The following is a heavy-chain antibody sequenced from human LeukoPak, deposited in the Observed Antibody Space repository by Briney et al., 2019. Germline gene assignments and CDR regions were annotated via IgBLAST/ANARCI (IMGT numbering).Heavy chain of an antibody. Sequence: GGSLRLSCAAAGFTFSDYGMNWVRQAPGKGLEWLSSITSTSDYIYYADSVRGRFTVSRDNARNTLFLEMSSLRAEDTAIYYCARLGATGDTFDMWGQGTWVTVSS. CDR3: ARLGATGDTFDM. V-gene: IGHV3-21*01. CDR1: GFTFSDYG. J-gene: IGHJ3*02. D-gene: IGHD1-26*01. CDR2: ITSTSDYI.